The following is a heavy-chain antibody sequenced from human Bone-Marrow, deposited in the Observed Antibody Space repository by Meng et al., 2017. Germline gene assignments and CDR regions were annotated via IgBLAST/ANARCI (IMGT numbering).Heavy chain of an antibody. CDR2: INWNGGST. V-gene: IGHV3-20*04. CDR3: AKAPYGSGSYAYFDY. D-gene: IGHD3-10*01. Sequence: GESLKISCAASGFTFDDYGMSWVRQAPGKGLEWVSGINWNGGSTGYADSVKGRFTISRDNAKNSLYLQMNSLRAEDTALYYCAKAPYGSGSYAYFDYWGQGTLVTVSS. J-gene: IGHJ4*02. CDR1: GFTFDDYG.